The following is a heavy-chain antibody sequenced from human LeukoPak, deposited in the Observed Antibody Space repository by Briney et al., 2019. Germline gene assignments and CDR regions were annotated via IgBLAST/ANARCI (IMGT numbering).Heavy chain of an antibody. Sequence: GSLRLSCAASGFTFDDYAMHWVRQAPGKGLEYVAVIWHDGSNKYYAGSVKGRFTISRDNSKNTLYLQMNSLRAEDTAVYFCARGWLVGYYFDYWGQGTLVTVSS. D-gene: IGHD2-15*01. CDR1: GFTFDDYA. CDR3: ARGWLVGYYFDY. CDR2: IWHDGSNK. J-gene: IGHJ4*02. V-gene: IGHV3-33*08.